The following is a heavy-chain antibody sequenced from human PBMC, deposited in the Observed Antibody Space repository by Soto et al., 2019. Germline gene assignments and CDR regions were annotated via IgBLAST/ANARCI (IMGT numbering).Heavy chain of an antibody. J-gene: IGHJ4*02. Sequence: PGGSLRLSCAASGFTFGSYAMHWVRQAPGKGLEWVAVISYDGSNKYYADSVKGRFTIYRDNSKNTLYLQMNSLRAEDTAVYYCAKGGYFDWCDGRNPDFWGQGTLVTVSS. V-gene: IGHV3-30-3*01. D-gene: IGHD3-9*01. CDR1: GFTFGSYA. CDR2: ISYDGSNK. CDR3: AKGGYFDWCDGRNPDF.